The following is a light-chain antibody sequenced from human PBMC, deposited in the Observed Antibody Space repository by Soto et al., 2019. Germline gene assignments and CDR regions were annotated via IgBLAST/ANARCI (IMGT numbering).Light chain of an antibody. CDR1: QSISRY. CDR2: ATS. J-gene: IGKJ4*01. V-gene: IGKV1-39*01. CDR3: QQTYSTPPT. Sequence: DIQMTQSPSSLSASVGDRVTITCRASQSISRYVNWYQQKPGKAPKLLIYATSSLQSGVPSEFSGGGSGTDFTLTISGLHPEDVASYYCQQTYSTPPTFGGGTTVEIK.